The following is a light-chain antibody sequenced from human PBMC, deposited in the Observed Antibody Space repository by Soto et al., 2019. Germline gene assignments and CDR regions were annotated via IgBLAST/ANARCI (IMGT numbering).Light chain of an antibody. CDR3: QQRRNWPIT. J-gene: IGKJ5*01. Sequence: EIVLTQSPATLSLSLGERATLSCRASRSVSSYLAWYQQKPGQAPRLLIYDASNRATGIPGRFRGSGSGTDFTLTINSLEPEDVAVYYCQQRRNWPITFGQGTRLEIK. CDR1: RSVSSY. V-gene: IGKV3-11*01. CDR2: DAS.